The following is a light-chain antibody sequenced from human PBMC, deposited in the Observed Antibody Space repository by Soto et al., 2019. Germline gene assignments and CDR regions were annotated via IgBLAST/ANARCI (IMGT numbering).Light chain of an antibody. CDR1: QSVSSSY. J-gene: IGKJ5*01. CDR3: QQYGRSSWT. CDR2: GAS. Sequence: EIVLTQSPGTLSLSPGESATLSCRASQSVSSSYLAWYQQKPGQAPRIIIYGASNRATGIPDRFSGSGSGTDFTLTISRLEPEDVAVYYCQQYGRSSWTFGQGTRLEIK. V-gene: IGKV3-20*01.